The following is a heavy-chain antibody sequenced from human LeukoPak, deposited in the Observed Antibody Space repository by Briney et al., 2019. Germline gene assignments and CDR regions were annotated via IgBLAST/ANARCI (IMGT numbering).Heavy chain of an antibody. V-gene: IGHV4-34*01. Sequence: KASETLSLTCAVYGGSFSGYYWSWIRQPPGKGLEWTGEINHSGSTNYNPSLKSRVTISVDTSKNQFSLKLSSVTAADTAVYYCARGPNSDRWGQGTLVTVSS. CDR3: ARGPNSDR. D-gene: IGHD1-14*01. CDR2: INHSGST. CDR1: GGSFSGYY. J-gene: IGHJ4*02.